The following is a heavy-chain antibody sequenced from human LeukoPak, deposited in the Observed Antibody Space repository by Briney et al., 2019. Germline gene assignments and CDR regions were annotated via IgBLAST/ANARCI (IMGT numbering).Heavy chain of an antibody. J-gene: IGHJ3*02. CDR2: INPNSGDT. Sequence: ASLKVSCKASGYTFTGYYIHWVRQAPGQGLEWMGWINPNSGDTTYAQKFQGRVTMTRDTSISTAYMELSRLRSDDTAVYYCAREETVTTGGAFDIWGQGTMVTVSS. V-gene: IGHV1-2*02. D-gene: IGHD4-17*01. CDR1: GYTFTGYY. CDR3: AREETVTTGGAFDI.